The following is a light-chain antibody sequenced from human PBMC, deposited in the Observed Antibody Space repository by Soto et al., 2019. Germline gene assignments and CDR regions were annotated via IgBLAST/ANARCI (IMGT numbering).Light chain of an antibody. J-gene: IGLJ2*01. CDR1: SSDVGAYNY. CDR3: YSYTTSSTRV. V-gene: IGLV2-14*01. Sequence: QSALTQPASVSGSPGQSITISCTGTSSDVGAYNYVSWYQQHPGKAPKLMIYDVSNRPSGVSNRFSGSKSGNTASLTISGRQAEDEADYYCYSYTTSSTRVFGGGTKLTVL. CDR2: DVS.